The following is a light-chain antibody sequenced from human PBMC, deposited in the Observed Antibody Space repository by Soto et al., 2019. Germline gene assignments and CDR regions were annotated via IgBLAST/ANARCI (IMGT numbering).Light chain of an antibody. CDR1: SPHLGGTNY. J-gene: IGLJ2*01. Sequence: QSALTPTPSASGTAGQKVFISCSGRSPHLGGTNYAYWYQQLPGAAPKLLMHSNNLRPSGVPERISGSKFGTAASLAISGLRSEDEAVYYCASWDDRLGAVIFGGGTKVTVL. CDR2: SNN. V-gene: IGLV1-47*02. CDR3: ASWDDRLGAVI.